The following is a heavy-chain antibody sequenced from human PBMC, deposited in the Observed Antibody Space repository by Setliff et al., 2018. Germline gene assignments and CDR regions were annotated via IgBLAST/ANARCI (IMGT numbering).Heavy chain of an antibody. J-gene: IGHJ4*02. Sequence: SETLSLTCTVSGGSISSHYWSWIRQPPGKGLEWIGYIFYIGSTNYNPSLKSRVTISVDTSKNQFSLKLSSVTAADTAVYYCARGGYSYGLGGFPLDYWGQGTLVTVSS. CDR2: IFYIGST. CDR3: ARGGYSYGLGGFPLDY. CDR1: GGSISSHY. V-gene: IGHV4-59*08. D-gene: IGHD5-18*01.